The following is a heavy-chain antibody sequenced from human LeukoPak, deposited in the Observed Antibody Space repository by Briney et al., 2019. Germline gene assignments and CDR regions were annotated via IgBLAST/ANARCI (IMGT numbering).Heavy chain of an antibody. Sequence: SETLSLTCAVYGGSFSGYYWNWMRQPPGKGLEWIGYIYYSESINYNPSLTSRLTISVDTSKNQFSLSLNSVTAADTAIYYCARGFDSKSTYFDSWGQGTLVTVSS. J-gene: IGHJ4*02. CDR1: GGSFSGYY. CDR3: ARGFDSKSTYFDS. V-gene: IGHV4-59*01. CDR2: IYYSESI. D-gene: IGHD5-12*01.